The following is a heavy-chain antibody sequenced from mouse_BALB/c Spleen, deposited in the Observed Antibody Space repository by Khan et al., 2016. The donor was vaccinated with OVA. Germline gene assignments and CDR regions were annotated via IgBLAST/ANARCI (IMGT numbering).Heavy chain of an antibody. J-gene: IGHJ2*01. CDR2: IDPYNGGT. Sequence: VQLQQSGPELVKPGASVKVSCKASGYSFTDYNMFWVKQSHGKSLEWIGYIDPYNGGTSYNQKFQGKATLTVDKSSSTAFMHLSSLTSEDSAVLYCARTDYYGSSYYFDYWGQGTTLTVSS. D-gene: IGHD1-1*01. CDR3: ARTDYYGSSYYFDY. CDR1: GYSFTDYN. V-gene: IGHV1S135*01.